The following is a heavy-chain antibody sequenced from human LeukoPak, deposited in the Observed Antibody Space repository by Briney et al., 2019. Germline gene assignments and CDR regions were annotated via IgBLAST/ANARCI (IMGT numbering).Heavy chain of an antibody. V-gene: IGHV1-69*05. Sequence: SVKVSCKASGGTFSSYAISWVRQAPGQGLEWMGGIIPIFGTANYAQKFQGRVTITTDESTSTAYMELSSLRSEDTAVYYCARDSPDLGYCSSTSCYTGFWFDPWGQGTLVTVSS. CDR1: GGTFSSYA. CDR2: IIPIFGTA. CDR3: ARDSPDLGYCSSTSCYTGFWFDP. D-gene: IGHD2-2*02. J-gene: IGHJ5*02.